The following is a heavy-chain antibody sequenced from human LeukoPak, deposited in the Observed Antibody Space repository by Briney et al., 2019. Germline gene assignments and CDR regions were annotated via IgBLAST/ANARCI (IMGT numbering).Heavy chain of an antibody. J-gene: IGHJ4*02. V-gene: IGHV3-7*03. Sequence: GGSLRLSCAASGFTFSHFWMSWVRQAPGKGLEWVAYIKKTGSETYYVDSVKGRFTITRDNTRNSLFLQMYSLRAEDTALYYCAKDHRDGYNPYWGQGTLVTVSS. D-gene: IGHD5-24*01. CDR3: AKDHRDGYNPY. CDR2: IKKTGSET. CDR1: GFTFSHFW.